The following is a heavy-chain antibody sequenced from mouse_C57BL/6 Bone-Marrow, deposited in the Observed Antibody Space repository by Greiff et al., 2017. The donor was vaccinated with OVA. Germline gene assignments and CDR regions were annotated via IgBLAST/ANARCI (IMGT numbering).Heavy chain of an antibody. CDR2: INYDGSST. D-gene: IGHD2-4*01. CDR1: GFTFSDYY. J-gene: IGHJ1*03. V-gene: IGHV5-16*01. Sequence: DVHLVESEGGLVQPGSSMKLSCTASGFTFSDYYMAWVRQVPEKGLEWVANINYDGSSTYYLDSLKSRFIISRDNAKNILYLQMSSLKSEDTATYYCARDDYGLYWYFDVWGTGTTVTVSS. CDR3: ARDDYGLYWYFDV.